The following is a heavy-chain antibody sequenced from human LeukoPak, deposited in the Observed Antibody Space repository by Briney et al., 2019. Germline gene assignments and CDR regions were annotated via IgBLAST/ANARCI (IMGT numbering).Heavy chain of an antibody. CDR1: GFTFSSYS. V-gene: IGHV3-21*01. J-gene: IGHJ4*02. D-gene: IGHD2-2*01. CDR2: ISSSSSYI. Sequence: GGSLRLSCAASGFTFSSYSMNWVRQAPGKGLEWVSSISSSSSYIYYADSVKGRFTISRDNAKNSLYLQMNSLRAEDTAVYYCARAYVVVPAAQDYWGQGTLVTVSS. CDR3: ARAYVVVPAAQDY.